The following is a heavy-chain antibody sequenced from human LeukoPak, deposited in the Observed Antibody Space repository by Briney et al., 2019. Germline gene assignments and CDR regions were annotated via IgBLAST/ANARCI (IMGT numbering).Heavy chain of an antibody. CDR1: GFTFSSYW. CDR3: ARDLTMPPFDAFDI. J-gene: IGHJ3*02. V-gene: IGHV3-7*01. CDR2: IKQDGSEK. D-gene: IGHD2/OR15-2a*01. Sequence: GGSLRLSCAASGFTFSSYWMSWVRQAPGKGLEWVANIKQDGSEKYYVDSVKGRFTISRDNAKNSLYLQMNSLRAEDTAVYYCARDLTMPPFDAFDIWGQGTMVTVSS.